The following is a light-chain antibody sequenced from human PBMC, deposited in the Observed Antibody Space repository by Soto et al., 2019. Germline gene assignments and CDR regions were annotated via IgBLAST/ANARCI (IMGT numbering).Light chain of an antibody. J-gene: IGKJ2*01. Sequence: EIVLTQSPATLSLSPGERATLSCRASQSITNYLAWYQQKPGQAPRLLIYDASNRATGIPARFSGSGSGTDFTLTISSLEPEDFAVYYCQQRSNWYTFGQGTKLEIK. CDR3: QQRSNWYT. V-gene: IGKV3-11*01. CDR2: DAS. CDR1: QSITNY.